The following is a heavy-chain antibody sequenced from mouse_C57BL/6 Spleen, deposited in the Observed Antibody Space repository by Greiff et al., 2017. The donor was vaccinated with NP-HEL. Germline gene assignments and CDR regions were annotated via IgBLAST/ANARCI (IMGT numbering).Heavy chain of an antibody. Sequence: QVPLQQSGPELVKPGASVKISCKASGYAFSSSWMNWVKQRPGKGLEWIGGIYPGDGDTNYNGKFKGKATLTADKSSSTAYMQLSSLTSEDSAVYFCARWEGFITTFFDYWGQGTTLTVSS. CDR1: GYAFSSSW. CDR2: IYPGDGDT. D-gene: IGHD1-1*01. CDR3: ARWEGFITTFFDY. J-gene: IGHJ2*01. V-gene: IGHV1-82*01.